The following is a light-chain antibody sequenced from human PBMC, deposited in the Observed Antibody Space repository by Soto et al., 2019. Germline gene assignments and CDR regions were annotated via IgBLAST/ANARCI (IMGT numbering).Light chain of an antibody. CDR3: QGWDSSSDPVV. CDR2: YDS. J-gene: IGLJ2*01. V-gene: IGLV3-21*04. Sequence: SYELTQPPSVSVAPGKTARITCGGNNIGSKSVHWYQQKPGQAPVLVIYYDSDRPSGIPERFSGSNSGNTATLTISRVEAGDEADYYCQGWDSSSDPVVFGGGTKVTVL. CDR1: NIGSKS.